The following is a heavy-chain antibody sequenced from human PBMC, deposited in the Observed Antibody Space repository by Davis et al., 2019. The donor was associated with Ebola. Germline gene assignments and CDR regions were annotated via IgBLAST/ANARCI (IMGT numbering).Heavy chain of an antibody. V-gene: IGHV4-61*01. Sequence: PSETLSLTCTVSGGSVSSGSYYWSWIRQPPGKGLEWIGYIYYSGSTNYNPSLKSRVTISVDTSKNQFSLKLSSVTAADTAVYYCARGSDYVSYWGQGTLVTVAS. CDR2: IYYSGST. CDR1: GGSVSSGSYY. J-gene: IGHJ4*02. D-gene: IGHD3-3*01. CDR3: ARGSDYVSY.